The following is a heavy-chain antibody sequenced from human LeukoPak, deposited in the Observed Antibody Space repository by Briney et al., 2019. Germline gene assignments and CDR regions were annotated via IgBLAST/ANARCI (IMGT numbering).Heavy chain of an antibody. Sequence: ASVKVSCKASGYTFTSYDINWVRQAPGQGLEWMGWMNTNSGNTGYAQKFQGRVIMTRNTSISTDYMELSSLKSEDTAVYYCARAPPSYGFDYWGQGTLVTVSS. CDR3: ARAPPSYGFDY. CDR1: GYTFTSYD. D-gene: IGHD4-17*01. V-gene: IGHV1-8*01. J-gene: IGHJ4*02. CDR2: MNTNSGNT.